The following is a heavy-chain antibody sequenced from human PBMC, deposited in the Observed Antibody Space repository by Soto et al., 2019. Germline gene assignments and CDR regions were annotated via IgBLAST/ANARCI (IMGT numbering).Heavy chain of an antibody. Sequence: QVQLVQSGAEVRKPGSSVKVSCKASGGTFSRHAISWVRQAPGQGLEWMGGIIPIFGTANHAQKFQGRVTIIADESTSTDYMELSSLRSEDTAMYYCGRGWGYDSNDYYYAYWGQGTLVIVSS. V-gene: IGHV1-69*01. CDR3: GRGWGYDSNDYYYAY. CDR2: IIPIFGTA. D-gene: IGHD3-22*01. J-gene: IGHJ4*02. CDR1: GGTFSRHA.